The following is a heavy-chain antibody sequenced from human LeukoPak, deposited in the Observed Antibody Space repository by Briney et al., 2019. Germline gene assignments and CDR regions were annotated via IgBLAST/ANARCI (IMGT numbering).Heavy chain of an antibody. Sequence: SETLSLTCTVSGGSISSYYWSWIRQPAGMGLEWIGRIYTSGSTNYNPSLKSRVTMSVDTSKNQFSLKLSSVTAADTAVYYCARTSSGSYQLVDAFDIWGQGTMVTVSS. D-gene: IGHD1-26*01. CDR3: ARTSSGSYQLVDAFDI. CDR1: GGSISSYY. J-gene: IGHJ3*02. V-gene: IGHV4-4*07. CDR2: IYTSGST.